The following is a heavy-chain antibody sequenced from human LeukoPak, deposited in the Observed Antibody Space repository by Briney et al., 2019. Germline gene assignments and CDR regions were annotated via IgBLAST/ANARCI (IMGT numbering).Heavy chain of an antibody. CDR1: GGSISSSNYY. CDR3: ARRHSRDTAMPTCFDY. D-gene: IGHD5-18*01. Sequence: KPSETLSLTCTVSGGSISSSNYYWGWIRQSPGKGLEWIGSIYYSGSTYDNPSLKSRITVSVDTSKNQFSLKVSSVTAADTAVYYCARRHSRDTAMPTCFDYWGQGTLVTVSS. CDR2: IYYSGST. J-gene: IGHJ4*02. V-gene: IGHV4-39*01.